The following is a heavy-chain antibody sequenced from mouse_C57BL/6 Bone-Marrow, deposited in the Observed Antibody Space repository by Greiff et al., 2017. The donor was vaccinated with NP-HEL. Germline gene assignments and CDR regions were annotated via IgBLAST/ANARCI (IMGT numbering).Heavy chain of an antibody. CDR3: ARLMVTTTRGCAMDY. J-gene: IGHJ4*01. CDR2: IDPEDGET. D-gene: IGHD2-2*01. V-gene: IGHV14-2*01. CDR1: GFNIKDYY. Sequence: DVKLQESGAELVKPGASVKLSCTASGFNIKDYYMHWVKQRTEQGLEWIGRIDPEDGETKYAPKFQGKATITADTSSNTAYLQLSSLTSEDTAVYYCARLMVTTTRGCAMDYWGQGTSVTVSS.